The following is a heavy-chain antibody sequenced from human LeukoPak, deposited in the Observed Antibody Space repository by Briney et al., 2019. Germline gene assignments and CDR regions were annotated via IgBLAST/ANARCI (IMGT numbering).Heavy chain of an antibody. CDR1: GYSISSGYY. Sequence: SETLSLTCTVSGYSISSGYYWGWIRQPPGKGLEWIGNIYNSGSTYYNPSLKSRVTISVDTSKNQFSLKLSSVTAADTAVYYCARWAVVTANYFDYWGQGTLVTVFS. D-gene: IGHD2-15*01. CDR2: IYNSGST. CDR3: ARWAVVTANYFDY. V-gene: IGHV4-38-2*02. J-gene: IGHJ4*02.